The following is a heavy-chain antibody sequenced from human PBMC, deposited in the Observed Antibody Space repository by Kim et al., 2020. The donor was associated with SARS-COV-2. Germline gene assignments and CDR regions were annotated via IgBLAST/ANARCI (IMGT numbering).Heavy chain of an antibody. CDR3: AKGVDSTGYYNWFDP. D-gene: IGHD3-22*01. V-gene: IGHV3-23*01. J-gene: IGHJ5*02. Sequence: ADSVKGRFTSDRDNAKNTLYLQMNSLRAEDTAVYYCAKGVDSTGYYNWFDPWGQGALVTVSS.